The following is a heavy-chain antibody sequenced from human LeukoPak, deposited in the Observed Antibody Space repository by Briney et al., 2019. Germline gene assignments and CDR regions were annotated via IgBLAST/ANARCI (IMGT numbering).Heavy chain of an antibody. D-gene: IGHD5-18*01. Sequence: PGGSLRLSCAASGFTFSSYAVSWVRQAPGKGLEWVSAISGSGGSTYYADSVKGRFTISRDNSKNTLYLQMNSLRAEDTAVYYCAKAVQLWLGGYYFDYWGQGTLVTVSS. V-gene: IGHV3-23*01. CDR2: ISGSGGST. CDR3: AKAVQLWLGGYYFDY. J-gene: IGHJ4*02. CDR1: GFTFSSYA.